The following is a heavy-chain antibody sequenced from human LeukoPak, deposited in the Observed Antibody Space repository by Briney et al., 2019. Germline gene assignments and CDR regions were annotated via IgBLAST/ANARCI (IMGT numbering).Heavy chain of an antibody. Sequence: GGSLRLSCAASGFTFSSYSMNWVRQAPGKGLEWVSYISSSSSTIYYADFVKGRFTISRDNAKNSLYLQMNSLRAEDTAVYYCAREEVVAATRYYYYGMDVWGQGTTVTVSS. CDR2: ISSSSSTI. D-gene: IGHD2-15*01. CDR3: AREEVVAATRYYYYGMDV. CDR1: GFTFSSYS. J-gene: IGHJ6*02. V-gene: IGHV3-48*04.